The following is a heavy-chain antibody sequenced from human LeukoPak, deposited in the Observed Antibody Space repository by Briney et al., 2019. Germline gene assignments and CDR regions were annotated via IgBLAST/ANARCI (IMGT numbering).Heavy chain of an antibody. CDR2: IYYSGST. D-gene: IGHD2-15*01. V-gene: IGHV4-59*01. CDR1: GGSISSYY. CDR3: AGVVVAAYHREYYFDY. Sequence: PSETLSLTCTVSGGSISSYYWSGIRQPPGKGLEWIGYIYYSGSTNYNPSLKSRVTISVDTSKNQFSLKLSSVTAEDTAVYYCAGVVVAAYHREYYFDYWGQGTLVTVSS. J-gene: IGHJ4*02.